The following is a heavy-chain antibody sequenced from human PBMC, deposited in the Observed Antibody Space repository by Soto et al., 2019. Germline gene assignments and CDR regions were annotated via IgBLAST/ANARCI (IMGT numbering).Heavy chain of an antibody. CDR2: VSGSGLTT. Sequence: GGSLRLSCAASGFTFSSYALTWVRQAPGKGLEWVSAVSGSGLTTYYADSVKGRFTISRDNSKNTLFLHMSSLRAEDTAVYYCAKGLDALLYFGELFDWGQGTLVTVSS. D-gene: IGHD3-10*01. V-gene: IGHV3-23*01. J-gene: IGHJ4*02. CDR3: AKGLDALLYFGELFD. CDR1: GFTFSSYA.